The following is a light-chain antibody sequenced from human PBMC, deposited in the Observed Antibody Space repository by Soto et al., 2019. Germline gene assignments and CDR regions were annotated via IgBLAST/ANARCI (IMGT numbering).Light chain of an antibody. J-gene: IGKJ1*01. CDR3: QHDGSPQWT. CDR2: GAS. V-gene: IGKV3-20*01. CDR1: QSVSSSY. Sequence: EIVLTQSPGTLSLSPGERATLSCRASQSVSSSYLAWYQQKPGQAPRLLIYGASSRATGIPDRFSGSGSGKDFTLTISRLEPEDFAVYYWQHDGSPQWTFGQGTKVDIK.